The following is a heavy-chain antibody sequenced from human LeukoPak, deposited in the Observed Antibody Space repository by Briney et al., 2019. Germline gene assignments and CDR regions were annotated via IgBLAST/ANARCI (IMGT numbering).Heavy chain of an antibody. Sequence: SVKVSCTASGGTFSSYAISWVRQAPGQGLEWMGGIIPIFGTANYAQKFQGRVTITRDTSASTAYMELSSLRSEDTAVYYCARGPRVGSTLGYWGQGTLVTVSS. D-gene: IGHD1-26*01. CDR1: GGTFSSYA. CDR2: IIPIFGTA. CDR3: ARGPRVGSTLGY. V-gene: IGHV1-69*05. J-gene: IGHJ4*02.